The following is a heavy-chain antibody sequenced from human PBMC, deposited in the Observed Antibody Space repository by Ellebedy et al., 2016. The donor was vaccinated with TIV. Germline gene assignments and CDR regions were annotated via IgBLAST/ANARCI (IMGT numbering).Heavy chain of an antibody. Sequence: AASVKVSCKTSGYTFSRHGLNWVRQAPGQGLEWMGWISPYSGNTKYAQKFQGRVTMTTDTSTGTAYMELRSLTSDDTAVYYFAREADSDALDIWGQGTMVIVSS. CDR1: GYTFSRHG. CDR2: ISPYSGNT. J-gene: IGHJ3*02. D-gene: IGHD2-15*01. CDR3: AREADSDALDI. V-gene: IGHV1-18*01.